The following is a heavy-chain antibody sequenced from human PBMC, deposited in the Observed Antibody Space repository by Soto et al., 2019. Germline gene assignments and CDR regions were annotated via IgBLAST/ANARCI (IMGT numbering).Heavy chain of an antibody. Sequence: QVQLQQWGAGLLKPSETLSLTCAVSGGSLSNYYWSWIRQPPGKGLEWIGEIYHSGSTNYNPSLKTRVTISVDTSKNHFYLKLSSVTAADTAVYYCETSKIYFFPSGGSHYVRLGFWGQGTLVNVSS. CDR2: IYHSGST. V-gene: IGHV4-34*02. CDR3: ETSKIYFFPSGGSHYVRLGF. CDR1: GGSLSNYY. J-gene: IGHJ4*02. D-gene: IGHD2-15*01.